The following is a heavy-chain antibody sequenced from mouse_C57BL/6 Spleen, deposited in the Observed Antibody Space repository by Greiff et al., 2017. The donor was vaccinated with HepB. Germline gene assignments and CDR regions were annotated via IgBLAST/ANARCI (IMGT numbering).Heavy chain of an antibody. Sequence: QVQLQQPGAELVMPGASVKLSCKASGYTFTSYWMHWVKQRPGQGLEWIGEIDPSDSYTNYNQKFKGKSTLTVGKSSSTAYMQLSSLTSEDSAVYYCASRDGYFSWFAYWGQGTLVTVSA. CDR3: ASRDGYFSWFAY. J-gene: IGHJ3*01. CDR1: GYTFTSYW. D-gene: IGHD2-3*01. CDR2: IDPSDSYT. V-gene: IGHV1-69*01.